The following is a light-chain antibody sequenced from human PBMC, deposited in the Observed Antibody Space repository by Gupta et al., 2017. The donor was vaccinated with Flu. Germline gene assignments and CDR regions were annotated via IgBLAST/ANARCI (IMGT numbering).Light chain of an antibody. CDR1: QRVSSSY. J-gene: IGKJ1*01. CDR2: DVS. V-gene: IGKV3D-20*01. Sequence: EIVLTKSPATLSLSPGERATLSCGASQRVSSSYLAWYQQKPGRAPRLLIYDVSNRDTGIPDRFSGSGSGTDFTLTISRLEPEDFAVYYCQQDGSSPSTFGQGTKVEIK. CDR3: QQDGSSPST.